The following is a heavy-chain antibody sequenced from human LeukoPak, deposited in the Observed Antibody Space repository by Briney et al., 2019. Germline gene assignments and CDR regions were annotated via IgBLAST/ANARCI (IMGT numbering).Heavy chain of an antibody. CDR1: GYTFTGYY. CDR3: ARLDQFDAGLGMDV. Sequence: ASVKVSCKASGYTFTGYYMHWVRQAPGQGLEWMGWINPNSGGTNYAQKFQGRVTMTRDTSISTAYMELSRLRSDDTAVYCCARLDQFDAGLGMDVWGQGTTVTVSS. J-gene: IGHJ6*02. CDR2: INPNSGGT. D-gene: IGHD3/OR15-3a*01. V-gene: IGHV1-2*02.